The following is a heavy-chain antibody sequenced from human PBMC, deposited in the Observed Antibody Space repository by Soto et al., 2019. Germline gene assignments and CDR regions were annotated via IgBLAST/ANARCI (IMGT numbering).Heavy chain of an antibody. V-gene: IGHV1-46*03. CDR1: GYTFTSDY. CDR3: ARIAGITGTGGAFDI. Sequence: ASVKVSCKAAGYTFTSDYMHWVRQAPGQGLEWMGIINPSGGSTSYAQKFQGRVTMTRDTSTSTVYMELSSLRSEDTAVYYCARIAGITGTGGAFDIWGQGTMVTVSS. D-gene: IGHD1-7*01. J-gene: IGHJ3*02. CDR2: INPSGGST.